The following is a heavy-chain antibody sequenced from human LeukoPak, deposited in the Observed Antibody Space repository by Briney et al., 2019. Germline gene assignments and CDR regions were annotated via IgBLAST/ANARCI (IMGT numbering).Heavy chain of an antibody. D-gene: IGHD3-3*01. CDR1: GGSISSGSYY. J-gene: IGHJ4*02. V-gene: IGHV4-61*01. CDR2: IYYSGST. CDR3: ARQALSIFGVVMEPYYFDY. Sequence: SETLSLTCTVSGGSISSGSYYWSWIRQPAGKGLEWIGYIYYSGSTNYNPSLKSRVTISVDTSKNQFSLKLSSVTAADTAVYYCARQALSIFGVVMEPYYFDYWGQGTLVTVSS.